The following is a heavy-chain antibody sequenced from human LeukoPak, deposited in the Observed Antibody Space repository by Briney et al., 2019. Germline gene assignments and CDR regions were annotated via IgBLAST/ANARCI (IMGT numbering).Heavy chain of an antibody. V-gene: IGHV1-18*01. CDR1: GYTFTSYG. CDR3: ARGSGPYCSGGSCYSDAFDI. CDR2: ISAYNGNT. Sequence: ASVKVSCKASGYTFTSYGISWVRQAPGQGLEWMGWISAYNGNTNYAQKLQGRVTMTTDTSTSTAYMELRSLRSDDTAVYYCARGSGPYCSGGSCYSDAFDIWGQGTMVTVSS. D-gene: IGHD2-15*01. J-gene: IGHJ3*02.